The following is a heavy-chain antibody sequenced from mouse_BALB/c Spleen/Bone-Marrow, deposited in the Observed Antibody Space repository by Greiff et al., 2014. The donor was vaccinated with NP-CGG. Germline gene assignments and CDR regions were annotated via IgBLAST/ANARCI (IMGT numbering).Heavy chain of an antibody. V-gene: IGHV2-9*02. Sequence: QVQLMSSAPVLVAHSTRLSFTCTASGFSLTCSGVHWVRQPPGKGLEWLGVIWAGGSTNYNSALMSRLSISKDNSKSQVVVKMNRLQTDDTAMYYCAREYYSNAEATDNCGQSTPDTV. CDR3: AREYYSNAEATDN. J-gene: IGHJ4*01. CDR1: GFSLTCSG. CDR2: IWAGGST. D-gene: IGHD2-5*01.